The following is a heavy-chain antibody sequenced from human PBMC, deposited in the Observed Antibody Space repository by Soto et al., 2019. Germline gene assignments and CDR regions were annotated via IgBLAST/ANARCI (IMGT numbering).Heavy chain of an antibody. CDR2: IYHSGST. J-gene: IGHJ5*02. Sequence: SETLSLTCAVSGGSITSGGYSWSWLRQPPGRGLEWIGYIYHSGSTSYNPSLRSRVTISVDKSKIQFSLNLSSVTAADTAVYYCVRGTYSSDWFDPWGQGTLVTVSS. V-gene: IGHV4-30-2*01. D-gene: IGHD6-25*01. CDR3: VRGTYSSDWFDP. CDR1: GGSITSGGYS.